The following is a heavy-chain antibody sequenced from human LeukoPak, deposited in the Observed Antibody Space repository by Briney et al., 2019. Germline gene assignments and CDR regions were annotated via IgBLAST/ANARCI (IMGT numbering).Heavy chain of an antibody. J-gene: IGHJ5*02. CDR3: ARVDWNIDP. D-gene: IGHD1/OR15-1a*01. Sequence: GGSLRLSCAASGFTFSSYWMHWVRQAPGKGLVWVSRINDDGSSTTYADSVKGRFTISRDNAKNTLHLQMNSLRAEDTAVYYCARVDWNIDPWGQGTLVTVSS. CDR1: GFTFSSYW. CDR2: INDDGSST. V-gene: IGHV3-74*01.